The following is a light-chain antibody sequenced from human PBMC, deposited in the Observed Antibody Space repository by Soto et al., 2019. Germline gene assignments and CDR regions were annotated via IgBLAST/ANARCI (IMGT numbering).Light chain of an antibody. Sequence: QSALTQPASVSGSPGQSITISCTGTSSDVGAYDYVSWYQQHPGEVPKLMIFDVSDRPSGVSNRFSGSKSGNTASLTISGLQDEDEADYYCSSFTTSTSYVFRTGTNLAVL. CDR3: SSFTTSTSYV. V-gene: IGLV2-14*03. CDR2: DVS. CDR1: SSDVGAYDY. J-gene: IGLJ1*01.